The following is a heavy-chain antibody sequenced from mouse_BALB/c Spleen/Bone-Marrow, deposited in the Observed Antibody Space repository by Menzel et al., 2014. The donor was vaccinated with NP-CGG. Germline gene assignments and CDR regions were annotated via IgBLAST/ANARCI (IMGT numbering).Heavy chain of an antibody. CDR1: GYTFTRYW. D-gene: IGHD1-1*01. J-gene: IGHJ4*01. CDR2: INPSTGYT. V-gene: IGHV1-7*01. CDR3: ARGDYYGKGGAMDY. Sequence: QVQLQQSGAELAKPGASVKISCKASGYTFTRYWIHWVKPGPGQGLEWIGYINPSTGYTEYNQKFKDKATLTADKSSSTAYMQLSSLTSEDSAVYYCARGDYYGKGGAMDYWGQGTPVTVSS.